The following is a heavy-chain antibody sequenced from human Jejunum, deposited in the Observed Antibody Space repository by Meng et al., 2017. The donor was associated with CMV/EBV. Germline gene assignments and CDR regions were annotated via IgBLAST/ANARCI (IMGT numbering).Heavy chain of an antibody. Sequence: VSGGSFSNYYWGWIRQPPGRGLEWIGFIFHSGSTSYNPSLESRVTISVDTSKNQFSLKVSSVTAADTAVYYCARTDYYSYYGLDVWGQGTTVTVSS. CDR2: IFHSGST. CDR3: ARTDYYSYYGLDV. V-gene: IGHV4-59*03. CDR1: GGSFSNYY. J-gene: IGHJ6*02.